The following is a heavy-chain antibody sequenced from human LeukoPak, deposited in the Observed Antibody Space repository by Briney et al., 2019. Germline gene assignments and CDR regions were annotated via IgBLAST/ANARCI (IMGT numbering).Heavy chain of an antibody. CDR2: IYTSGST. D-gene: IGHD6-19*01. J-gene: IGHJ2*01. V-gene: IGHV4-4*07. CDR1: GGSISSYY. Sequence: SETLSLTCTVSGGSISSYYWSWIRQPAGKGLEWIGRIYTSGSTNYNPSLKSRVTMSVDTSKNQFSLKLSSVTAADTAVYYCARDLSSGPPIRPRASWYFDLWGRGTLVTVSS. CDR3: ARDLSSGPPIRPRASWYFDL.